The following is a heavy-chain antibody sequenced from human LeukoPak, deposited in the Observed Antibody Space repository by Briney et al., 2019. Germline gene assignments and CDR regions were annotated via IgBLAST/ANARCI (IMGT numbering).Heavy chain of an antibody. V-gene: IGHV3-53*01. CDR3: ASNYDYVWGSYTPVLSV. CDR1: GFTFSSYA. CDR2: IYSGGST. J-gene: IGHJ4*02. D-gene: IGHD3-16*01. Sequence: GGSLRLSCAASGFTFSSYAMHWVRQAPGKGLEWVSIIYSGGSTYYADSVKGRFTISRDNSKNTLYLQMNSLRAEDTAVYYCASNYDYVWGSYTPVLSVWGQGTLVTVSS.